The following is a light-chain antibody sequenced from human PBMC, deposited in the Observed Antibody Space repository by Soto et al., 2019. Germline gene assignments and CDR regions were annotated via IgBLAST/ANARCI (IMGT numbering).Light chain of an antibody. CDR1: QSVGST. V-gene: IGKV3-20*01. Sequence: EIVLTQSPAALSVSPWERVTLSCWASQSVGSTLNWYQQRPGQAPRLLIYGASSRATGIPDRFSGSGSGTDFTLTISRLEPEDFAVYYCQQYGSSPRTFGQGTKVDIK. CDR2: GAS. J-gene: IGKJ1*01. CDR3: QQYGSSPRT.